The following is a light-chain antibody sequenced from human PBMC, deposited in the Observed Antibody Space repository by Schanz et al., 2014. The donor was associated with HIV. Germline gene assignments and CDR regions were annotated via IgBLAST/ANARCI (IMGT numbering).Light chain of an antibody. CDR2: GNS. V-gene: IGLV1-40*01. J-gene: IGLJ1*01. CDR3: SSYAGNNNVGV. Sequence: QSVLTQPPSVSGAPGQRVTISCTGSSSNIGAGYDVHWYQQLPGTAPKLLIYGNSNRPSGVPDRFSGSKSGTSASLAITGLQAEDEADYYCSSYAGNNNVGVFGTGTKLTVL. CDR1: SSNIGAGYD.